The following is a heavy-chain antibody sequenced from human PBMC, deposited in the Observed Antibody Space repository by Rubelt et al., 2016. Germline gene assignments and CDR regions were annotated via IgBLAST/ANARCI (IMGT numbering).Heavy chain of an antibody. J-gene: IGHJ4*02. D-gene: IGHD5-18*01. CDR1: GFTFSSYD. Sequence: EVQLVESGGGLVQPGGSLRLSCAASGFTFSSYDMHWVRQATGKGLEWVSSISSSSSYIYYADSVKGRFTISRDNAKNSLYLQMNSLRAEDTALYYCAKDIAAMAPGGVDYWGQGTLVTVSS. CDR3: AKDIAAMAPGGVDY. CDR2: ISSSSSYI. V-gene: IGHV3-21*04.